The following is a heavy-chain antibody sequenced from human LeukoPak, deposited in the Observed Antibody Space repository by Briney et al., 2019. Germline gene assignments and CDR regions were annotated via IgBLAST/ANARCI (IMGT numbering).Heavy chain of an antibody. V-gene: IGHV3-23*01. Sequence: GGSLRLSCAASGFTFSSHAMSWVREAPGKGLEWGSSISGSGGSTYYAASVRGRFTISRDNSKNKLYLQMNSLRAEDTAVYYCAKAKGFHYYDSSGFYSDYWGQGNLVTVSS. D-gene: IGHD3-22*01. CDR1: GFTFSSHA. CDR2: ISGSGGST. J-gene: IGHJ4*02. CDR3: AKAKGFHYYDSSGFYSDY.